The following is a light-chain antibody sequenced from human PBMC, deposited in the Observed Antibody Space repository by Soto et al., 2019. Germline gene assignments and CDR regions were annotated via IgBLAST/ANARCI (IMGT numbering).Light chain of an antibody. J-gene: IGKJ1*01. V-gene: IGKV3-15*01. CDR1: QSVSSN. Sequence: EIVMTQSPTTLSVSPGERATLSCRAGQSVSSNLAWYRQKPGQAPRLLIQSASARATGIPARFSGSGSGTEFTLTISSLQSEDFAVYYCQQYDDWPRTFGQGTKVDIK. CDR3: QQYDDWPRT. CDR2: SAS.